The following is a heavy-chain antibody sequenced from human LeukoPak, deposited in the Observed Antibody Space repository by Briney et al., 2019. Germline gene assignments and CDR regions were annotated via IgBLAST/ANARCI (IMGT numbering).Heavy chain of an antibody. J-gene: IGHJ4*02. CDR1: GGSFSGYY. V-gene: IGHV4-34*01. CDR3: ARDLESYCTNGVCSSAFDY. CDR2: IYYSGST. Sequence: SETLSLTCAVYGGSFSGYYWGWIRQPPGKGLEWIGSIYYSGSTYYNPSLKSRVTISVDTSKNQFSLKLSSVTAADTAVYYCARDLESYCTNGVCSSAFDYWGQGTLVTVSS. D-gene: IGHD2-8*01.